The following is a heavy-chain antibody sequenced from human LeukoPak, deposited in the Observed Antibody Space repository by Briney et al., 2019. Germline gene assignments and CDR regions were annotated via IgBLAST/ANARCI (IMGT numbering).Heavy chain of an antibody. CDR3: ARANPKRTIVVAPAATDY. V-gene: IGHV3-30-3*01. CDR2: ISYDGSNK. CDR1: GFTFSSYA. J-gene: IGHJ4*02. D-gene: IGHD2-2*01. Sequence: GRSLRLSCAASGFTFSSYAMHWVRQAPGKGLEWVAVISYDGSNKYYADSVKGRFTISRDNSKNTLYLQMNSLRAEDTAVYYCARANPKRTIVVAPAATDYWGQGTLVTVSS.